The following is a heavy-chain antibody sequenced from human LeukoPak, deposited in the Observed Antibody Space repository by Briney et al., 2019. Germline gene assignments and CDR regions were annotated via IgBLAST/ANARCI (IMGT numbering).Heavy chain of an antibody. J-gene: IGHJ4*02. V-gene: IGHV3-21*01. Sequence: GGSLRLSCAASGFTFTNYSMNWVRQAPGQGLEWVSSISVSSTYIDYADSVKGRFTISRDNAKNSVYLQVKSLRAEDTAVYYCARAGNWGSLMYYFDYWGQGALVTVSS. CDR1: GFTFTNYS. CDR3: ARAGNWGSLMYYFDY. CDR2: ISVSSTYI. D-gene: IGHD3-16*01.